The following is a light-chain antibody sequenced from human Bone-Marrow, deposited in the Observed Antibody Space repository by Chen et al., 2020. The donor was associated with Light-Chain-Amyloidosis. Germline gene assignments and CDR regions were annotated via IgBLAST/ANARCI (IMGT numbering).Light chain of an antibody. Sequence: SYELTQPPSVSVSQGQTARIACSGDDLPTKYAYWYQQKPGQAPVLVIHRDTERPSGISERFSGSSAVTTATLTISVVQAEDEADYHCQSAVSSGTYEVIFGGGTKLTV. CDR1: DLPTKY. CDR2: RDT. J-gene: IGLJ2*01. CDR3: QSAVSSGTYEVI. V-gene: IGLV3-25*03.